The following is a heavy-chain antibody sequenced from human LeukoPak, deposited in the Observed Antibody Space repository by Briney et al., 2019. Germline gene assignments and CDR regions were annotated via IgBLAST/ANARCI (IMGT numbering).Heavy chain of an antibody. D-gene: IGHD2-21*02. Sequence: GGSLRLSCAASGFTFSDYYMSWIRQAPGKGLEWVSYISSSNSNTNHADSVKGRFTISRDNAKNSLYLQMNSLGAEDTAVYYCARGAYCGGNCYWDAFDIWGQGTVVTVSS. CDR2: ISSSNSNT. CDR3: ARGAYCGGNCYWDAFDI. V-gene: IGHV3-11*05. CDR1: GFTFSDYY. J-gene: IGHJ3*02.